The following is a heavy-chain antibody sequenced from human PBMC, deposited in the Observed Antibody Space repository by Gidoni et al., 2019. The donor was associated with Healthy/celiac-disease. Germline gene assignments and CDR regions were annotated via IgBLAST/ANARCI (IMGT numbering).Heavy chain of an antibody. D-gene: IGHD3-22*01. CDR2: ISWNSGSI. CDR3: AKDMSPYYYDSSGSRGPFDY. Sequence: SGISWNSGSINYADSVKGRFTIFRDNAKNSLYLQMNNLRAEDTALYYRAKDMSPYYYDSSGSRGPFDYWGQGTLVTVSS. V-gene: IGHV3-9*01. J-gene: IGHJ4*02.